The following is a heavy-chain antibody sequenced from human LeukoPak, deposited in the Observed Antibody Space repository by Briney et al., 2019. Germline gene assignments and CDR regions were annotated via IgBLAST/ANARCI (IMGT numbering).Heavy chain of an antibody. CDR2: IYTSGST. V-gene: IGHV4-4*07. D-gene: IGHD3-22*01. CDR3: AAHRGYSGYEYYYDSRWGFDY. J-gene: IGHJ4*02. Sequence: SETLSLTCTVSGGSISSYYWSWIRQPAGKGLEWIGRIYTSGSTNYNPSLKSRVTMSVDTSKNQFSLKLSSVTAADTAVHYCAAHRGYSGYEYYYDSRWGFDYWGQGTLVTVSS. CDR1: GGSISSYY.